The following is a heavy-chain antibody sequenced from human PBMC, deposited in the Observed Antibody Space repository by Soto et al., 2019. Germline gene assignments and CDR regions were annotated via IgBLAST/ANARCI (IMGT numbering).Heavy chain of an antibody. CDR1: RFTFSSYN. V-gene: IGHV3-21*01. J-gene: IGHJ4*02. CDR3: ARVVYYDSSGYQY. D-gene: IGHD3-22*01. Sequence: LXLSCAASRFTFSSYNMNWVRQAPGKGLEWVSSISGSSSYIYYADSVKGRFTISRDNAKNSLYLQMNSLRAEDTAVYYCARVVYYDSSGYQYWGQGTLVTVSS. CDR2: ISGSSSYI.